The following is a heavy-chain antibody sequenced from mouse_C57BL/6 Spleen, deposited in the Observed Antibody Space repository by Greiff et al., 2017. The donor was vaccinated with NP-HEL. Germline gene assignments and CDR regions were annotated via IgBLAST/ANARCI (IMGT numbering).Heavy chain of an antibody. CDR2: INPNNGGT. Sequence: VQLQQSGPELVKPGASVKMSCKASGYTFTDYNMHWVKQSHGKSLEWIGYINPNNGGTSYNQKFKGKATLTVNKSSSTAYMELRSLTSEDSAVYYCARGIIVSPYFDYWGQGTTLTVSS. D-gene: IGHD6-2*01. J-gene: IGHJ2*01. V-gene: IGHV1-22*01. CDR1: GYTFTDYN. CDR3: ARGIIVSPYFDY.